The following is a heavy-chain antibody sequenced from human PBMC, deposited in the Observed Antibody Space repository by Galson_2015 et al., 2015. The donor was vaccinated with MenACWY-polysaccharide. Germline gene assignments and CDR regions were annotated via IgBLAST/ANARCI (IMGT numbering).Heavy chain of an antibody. CDR2: IYPGDSDT. CDR1: GYSFTSYW. J-gene: IGHJ6*02. Sequence: QSGAEVKKPGESLKISCKGSGYSFTSYWIGWVRQMPGKGLEWMGIIYPGDSDTRYSPSFQGQVTISADNSISTAYLQWSSLKASDPAMYYCARLSTRTGYYYYGMDVWGHGTTVTVSS. D-gene: IGHD1-14*01. CDR3: ARLSTRTGYYYYGMDV. V-gene: IGHV5-51*03.